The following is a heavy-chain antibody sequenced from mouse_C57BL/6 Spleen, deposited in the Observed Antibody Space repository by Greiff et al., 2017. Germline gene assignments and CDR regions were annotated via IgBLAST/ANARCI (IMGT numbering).Heavy chain of an antibody. D-gene: IGHD1-1*01. V-gene: IGHV1-59*01. Sequence: QVQLQQPGAELVRPGTSVKLSCKASGYTFTSYWMHWVKQRPGQGLEWIGVIDPSDSYTNYTQKFKGKATLTVDTSSSTAYMQLSSLTSEDSAVYYCARRDYGSSSVLFDYWGQGTTLTVSS. CDR3: ARRDYGSSSVLFDY. J-gene: IGHJ2*01. CDR1: GYTFTSYW. CDR2: IDPSDSYT.